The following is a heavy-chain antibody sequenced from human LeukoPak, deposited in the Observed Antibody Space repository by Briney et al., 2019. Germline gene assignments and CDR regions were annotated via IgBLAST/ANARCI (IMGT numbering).Heavy chain of an antibody. CDR3: ARDRGTRRPDAFDI. J-gene: IGHJ3*02. CDR2: ISAYNGNT. V-gene: IGHV1-18*01. D-gene: IGHD1-1*01. Sequence: GASVKVSCKASGYTLSSYAFSWVRQAPGQGLEWMGWISAYNGNTNYAQKLQGRVTMTTDTSTSTAYMELRSLRSDDTAVYYCARDRGTRRPDAFDIWGQGTMVTVSS. CDR1: GYTLSSYA.